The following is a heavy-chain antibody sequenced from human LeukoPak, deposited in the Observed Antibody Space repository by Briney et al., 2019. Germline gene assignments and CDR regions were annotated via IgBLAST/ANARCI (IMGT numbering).Heavy chain of an antibody. CDR1: GFMFNSYE. CDR3: ARALGGWPRFIYDS. CDR2: ISSTSSYI. D-gene: IGHD6-19*01. J-gene: IGHJ4*02. Sequence: GGSLRLSCAASGFMFNSYEMNWVRQTPGRGLEWVSSISSTSSYIYYADSVKGRFTISRDNTKNSLYLQMNSLRAEDTAVYYCARALGGWPRFIYDSWGQGTLVTVSS. V-gene: IGHV3-21*01.